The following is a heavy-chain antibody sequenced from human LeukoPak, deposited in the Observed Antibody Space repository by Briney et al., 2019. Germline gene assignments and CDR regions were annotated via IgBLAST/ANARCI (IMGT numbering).Heavy chain of an antibody. D-gene: IGHD2-15*01. Sequence: GGSLRLSCAASGFTFKKYAMSWVRQVAGKGLEWVSSIRGSGNNTYYVDSAKGRITISRDNSKNTLFLQINSLRAEDTAVYYCSRGPYCSGGTGLSLGEFDPWGQGTLVTVSS. CDR3: SRGPYCSGGTGLSLGEFDP. CDR1: GFTFKKYA. J-gene: IGHJ5*02. CDR2: IRGSGNNT. V-gene: IGHV3-23*01.